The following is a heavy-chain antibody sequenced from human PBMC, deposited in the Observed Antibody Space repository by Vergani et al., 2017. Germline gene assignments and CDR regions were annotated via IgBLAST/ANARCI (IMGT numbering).Heavy chain of an antibody. J-gene: IGHJ3*02. CDR2: IYSSGST. V-gene: IGHV4-61*02. Sequence: QLQLQESGSGLVKPSQTLSLTCSVAGDSISSGNYYWNWIRQPAGKGLEWMGRIYSSGSTSYNPSIKSRITMSLDTSKNQFSLSLSSVTAADTAVYYCARGTFLHAFDNWGQGTVVTVSS. CDR1: GDSISSGNYY. D-gene: IGHD1-26*01. CDR3: ARGTFLHAFDN.